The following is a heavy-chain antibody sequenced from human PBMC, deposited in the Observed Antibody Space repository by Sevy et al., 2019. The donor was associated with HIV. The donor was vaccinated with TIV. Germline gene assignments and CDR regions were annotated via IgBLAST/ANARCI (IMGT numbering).Heavy chain of an antibody. Sequence: SETLSLTCAVSGYSISSGYYWGWIRQPPGKGLEWIGSIYHSGSTYYNPSLKSRVTISVDTSKNQFSLKLSSVTAADTAVYYCARDYCSSTSCYSFDYWGQGTLVTVSS. D-gene: IGHD2-2*02. CDR1: GYSISSGYY. J-gene: IGHJ4*02. CDR2: IYHSGST. CDR3: ARDYCSSTSCYSFDY. V-gene: IGHV4-38-2*02.